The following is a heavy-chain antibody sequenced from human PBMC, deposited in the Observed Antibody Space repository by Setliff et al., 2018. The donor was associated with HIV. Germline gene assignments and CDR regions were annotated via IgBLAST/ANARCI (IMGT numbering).Heavy chain of an antibody. Sequence: GGSLRLSCAASGFTFSDYYMSWLRQAPGKGLEWVSYISRDGNTIYYADSVKGRFTISRDNAKNSLYLQLNSLRPEDTAVYYCARDKDEDYGSTSFDYWGQGSLVTVSS. CDR1: GFTFSDYY. J-gene: IGHJ4*02. CDR3: ARDKDEDYGSTSFDY. D-gene: IGHD4-17*01. CDR2: ISRDGNTI. V-gene: IGHV3-11*01.